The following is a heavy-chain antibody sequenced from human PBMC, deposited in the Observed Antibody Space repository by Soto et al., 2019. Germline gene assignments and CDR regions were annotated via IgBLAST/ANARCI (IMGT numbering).Heavy chain of an antibody. CDR1: GYTFTGYY. V-gene: IGHV1-2*02. D-gene: IGHD2-15*01. CDR2: INPNSGGT. J-gene: IGHJ6*02. Sequence: ASSEGLCKASGYTFTGYYMHWVRQAPGQGLEWMGWINPNSGGTNYAQKFQGRVTMTRDTSISTAYMELSRLRSDDTAVYYCARGFGYIVVVVAATQYYGMDVWGQGTTVTVSS. CDR3: ARGFGYIVVVVAATQYYGMDV.